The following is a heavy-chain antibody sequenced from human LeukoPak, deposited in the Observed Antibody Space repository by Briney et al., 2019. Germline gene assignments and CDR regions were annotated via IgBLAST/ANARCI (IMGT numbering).Heavy chain of an antibody. J-gene: IGHJ4*02. CDR3: ARAYYGSGSYYSNNKYYFDY. V-gene: IGHV4-61*01. Sequence: SETLSLTCTVTGDSVSSGSSYWSWIRQPPGKGLEWIGYIYHSGSTNYNPSLKNRVTISLDTSKNQFSLKLSSVTAADTAVYYCARAYYGSGSYYSNNKYYFDYWGQGTLVTVSS. CDR1: GDSVSSGSSY. CDR2: IYHSGST. D-gene: IGHD3-10*01.